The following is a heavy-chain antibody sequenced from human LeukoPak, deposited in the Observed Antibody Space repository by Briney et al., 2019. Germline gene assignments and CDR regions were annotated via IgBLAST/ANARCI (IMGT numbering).Heavy chain of an antibody. J-gene: IGHJ4*02. Sequence: ASVKASCKASGYTFTSYGISWVRQAPGQGLEWMGWISAYNGNTNYAQKLQGRVTMTTDTSASTAYMELSSLRSEDTAVYYCARTTVTTVNRYFDYWGQGTLVTVSS. CDR1: GYTFTSYG. CDR2: ISAYNGNT. D-gene: IGHD4-17*01. V-gene: IGHV1-18*01. CDR3: ARTTVTTVNRYFDY.